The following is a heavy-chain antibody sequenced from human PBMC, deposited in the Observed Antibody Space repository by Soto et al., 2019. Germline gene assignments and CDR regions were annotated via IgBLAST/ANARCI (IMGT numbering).Heavy chain of an antibody. Sequence: GGSLRLSCAASGFTFSSYGMHWVRQAPGKGLEWVAVIWYDGSNKYYADSVKGRFTISRDNSKNTLYLQMNSLRAEDTAVYYCARGDELNYYDSSYYFDYWGQGTLVTVSS. CDR2: IWYDGSNK. V-gene: IGHV3-33*01. CDR3: ARGDELNYYDSSYYFDY. D-gene: IGHD3-22*01. J-gene: IGHJ4*02. CDR1: GFTFSSYG.